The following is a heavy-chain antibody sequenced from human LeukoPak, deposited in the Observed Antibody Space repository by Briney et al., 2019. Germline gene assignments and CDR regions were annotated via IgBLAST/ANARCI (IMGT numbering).Heavy chain of an antibody. Sequence: SETLSLTCTVSGGSISSYYWSWIRQPPGKGLEWIGYIHYTGSTYYNPSLKSRVTISVDTSKNQFSLKLSSVTAADTAMYYCARYWGPYDNSGAYFDYWGQGTLVTVSS. V-gene: IGHV4-59*08. D-gene: IGHD3-22*01. CDR1: GGSISSYY. CDR2: IHYTGST. J-gene: IGHJ4*02. CDR3: ARYWGPYDNSGAYFDY.